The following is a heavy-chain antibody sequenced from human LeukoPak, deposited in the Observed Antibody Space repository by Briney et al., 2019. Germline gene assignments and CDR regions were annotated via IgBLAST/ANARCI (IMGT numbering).Heavy chain of an antibody. D-gene: IGHD6-13*01. V-gene: IGHV4-34*01. J-gene: IGHJ3*02. CDR1: GGSFSGYY. CDR2: INHSGST. Sequence: PSETLSLTCAVYGGSFSGYYWSWIRQPPGKGLEWIGEINHSGSTNYNPSLKSRVTISVDTSKNQFSLKLSSVTAADTAVYYCARDPIAAAALGAFDIWGRGTMVTVSS. CDR3: ARDPIAAAALGAFDI.